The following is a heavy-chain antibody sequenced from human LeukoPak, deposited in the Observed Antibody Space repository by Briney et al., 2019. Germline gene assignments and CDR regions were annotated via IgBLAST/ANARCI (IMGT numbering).Heavy chain of an antibody. J-gene: IGHJ4*02. CDR3: AKGALRLGELSLYSNDY. Sequence: GGSLRLSCAASGCTFISYAMSWVRQAPGKGLEWVSAISGSGGGTYYADSVKGRFTISRDNSKNTLYLQMNSLRAEDTAVYYCAKGALRLGELSLYSNDYWGQGTLVTVSS. CDR1: GCTFISYA. V-gene: IGHV3-23*01. D-gene: IGHD3-16*02. CDR2: ISGSGGGT.